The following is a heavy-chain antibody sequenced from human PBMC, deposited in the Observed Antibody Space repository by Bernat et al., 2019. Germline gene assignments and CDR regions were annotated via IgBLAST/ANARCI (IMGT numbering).Heavy chain of an antibody. D-gene: IGHD6-13*01. J-gene: IGHJ4*02. Sequence: EVQLVESGGGVIQPGGSLRLSCAASGFTVGSNYMSWVRQAPGKGLEWVSNLYSGGTTFYADSVKGRFTISRDNSKNTLYLQMNSLRAEDTAVYYCARTGYSSSWFWGQGTLVTVSS. CDR3: ARTGYSSSWF. V-gene: IGHV3-53*01. CDR1: GFTVGSNY. CDR2: LYSGGTT.